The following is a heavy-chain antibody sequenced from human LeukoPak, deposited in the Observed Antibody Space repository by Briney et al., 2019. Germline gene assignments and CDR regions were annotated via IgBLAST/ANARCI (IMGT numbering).Heavy chain of an antibody. D-gene: IGHD6-19*01. CDR1: GYTFIAYY. CDR3: ARDRLGGSGWMVT. V-gene: IGHV1-2*02. J-gene: IGHJ4*02. CDR2: IVPNNGGT. Sequence: ASVKVSCKASGYTFIAYYMHWVRQAPGQGLEWMGWIVPNNGGTNYAQNFQGRVTMTSDASISTAYMELTRLTSDDTAVYYCARDRLGGSGWMVTWGQGTLITVSS.